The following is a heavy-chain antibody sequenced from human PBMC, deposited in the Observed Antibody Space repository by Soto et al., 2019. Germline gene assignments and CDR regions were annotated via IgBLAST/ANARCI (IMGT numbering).Heavy chain of an antibody. V-gene: IGHV3-23*01. Sequence: PVGSLSLSCAASGCTCSSCAMSWVRQAPGKGLEWISALPERGSSPYYADSVNSRFTISRDNSKHKLYLQMNSLSAEDAAVYCCAKMTAGSNATNYGMDVWGQGTTVTVSS. D-gene: IGHD1-26*01. CDR2: LPERGSSP. J-gene: IGHJ6*02. CDR3: AKMTAGSNATNYGMDV. CDR1: GCTCSSCA.